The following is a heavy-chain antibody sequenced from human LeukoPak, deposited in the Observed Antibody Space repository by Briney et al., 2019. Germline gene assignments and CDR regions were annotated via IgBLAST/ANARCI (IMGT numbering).Heavy chain of an antibody. D-gene: IGHD6-13*01. J-gene: IGHJ4*02. CDR1: GFTFSIHS. V-gene: IGHV3-48*04. CDR2: ISSGSNTI. Sequence: GGSLRLSCAASGFTFSIHSMNWVRQAPGKGLEWLSYISSGSNTIYYADSVKGRFTISRDNAKNSLYLQMNSLRAEDTAVYYCAASFSSSWSSFDYWGQGTLVTVSS. CDR3: AASFSSSWSSFDY.